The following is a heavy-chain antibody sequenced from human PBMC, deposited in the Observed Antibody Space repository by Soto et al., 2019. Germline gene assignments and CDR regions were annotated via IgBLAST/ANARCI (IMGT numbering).Heavy chain of an antibody. CDR3: ARDRYYGSGPSNYFDF. V-gene: IGHV1-3*01. Sequence: ASVKVSCKASGYTFTTYAMHWVRQAPGQRLEWMGWINAGNGNTKYSQKFQGRVTITRDTSASTAYMELSSLRSEDTAVYYCARDRYYGSGPSNYFDFWCQGLLVTVSS. J-gene: IGHJ4*02. CDR1: GYTFTTYA. CDR2: INAGNGNT. D-gene: IGHD3-10*01.